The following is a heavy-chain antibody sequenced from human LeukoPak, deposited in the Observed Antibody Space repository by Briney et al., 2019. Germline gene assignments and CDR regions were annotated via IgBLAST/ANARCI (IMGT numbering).Heavy chain of an antibody. CDR2: IIPIFGAA. J-gene: IGHJ4*02. CDR1: GGTFSSYA. Sequence: SVKVSCKASGGTFSSYAISWVRQAPGQGLEWMGGIIPIFGAANYAQKFQGRVTITADESTSTAYMELSSLRSEDTAVYYCARDRGGIYYFDYWGQGTLVTVSS. CDR3: ARDRGGIYYFDY. V-gene: IGHV1-69*13. D-gene: IGHD3-10*01.